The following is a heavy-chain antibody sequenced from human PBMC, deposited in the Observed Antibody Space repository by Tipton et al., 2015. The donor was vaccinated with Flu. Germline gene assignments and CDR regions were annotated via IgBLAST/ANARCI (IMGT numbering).Heavy chain of an antibody. Sequence: SGDYISNDYFWDWIRQSPGNGLEWIASIHRSGSTNYNPSLRSRVTTSVDKSKNQFPLEMRSVTAADTAVYYCARRDFSNYVSDPKNWFDPWGQGTLVTVSS. CDR1: GDYISNDYF. CDR2: IHRSGST. J-gene: IGHJ5*02. D-gene: IGHD4-11*01. V-gene: IGHV4-38-2*01. CDR3: ARRDFSNYVSDPKNWFDP.